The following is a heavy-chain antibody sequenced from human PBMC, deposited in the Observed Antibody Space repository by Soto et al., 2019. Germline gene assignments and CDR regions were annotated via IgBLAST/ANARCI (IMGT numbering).Heavy chain of an antibody. CDR2: IIPIFGTA. CDR3: ARHVVVPAAILPYYYYYGMDV. Sequence: SVKVSCKASGCTFSSYAISWVRQAPGQVLEWMGGIIPIFGTANYAQKFQGRVTITADESTSTAYMELSSLRSEDTAVYYCARHVVVPAAILPYYYYYGMDVWGQGTTVTVSS. V-gene: IGHV1-69*13. D-gene: IGHD2-2*02. CDR1: GCTFSSYA. J-gene: IGHJ6*02.